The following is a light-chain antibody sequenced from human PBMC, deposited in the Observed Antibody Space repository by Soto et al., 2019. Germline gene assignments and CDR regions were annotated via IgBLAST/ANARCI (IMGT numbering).Light chain of an antibody. J-gene: IGLJ2*01. CDR3: AAWDDSLNAYVV. V-gene: IGLV1-44*01. CDR1: SSNIGSNT. CDR2: SNN. Sequence: QSVLTQPPSASGTPGQRVTISCSGSSSNIGSNTVNWYQQLPGTAPKLLIYSNNQRPSGVPDRFSGSKSGTSASLAISELQSEDEADYYCAAWDDSLNAYVVFGGGTKLTVL.